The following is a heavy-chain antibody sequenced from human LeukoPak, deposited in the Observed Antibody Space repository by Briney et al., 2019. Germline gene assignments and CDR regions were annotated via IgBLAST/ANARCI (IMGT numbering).Heavy chain of an antibody. J-gene: IGHJ5*02. CDR2: FDPEDGET. D-gene: IGHD3-10*01. Sequence: ASVKVSCKASGYTFTSYAMNWVRQAPGQGLEWMGGFDPEDGETIYAQEFQGRVTITRDTSASTAYMELSSLRSEDMTVYYCARGAKFRSYGSGTYYTSLPFDPWGQGTLVTVSS. CDR1: GYTFTSYA. V-gene: IGHV1-3*03. CDR3: ARGAKFRSYGSGTYYTSLPFDP.